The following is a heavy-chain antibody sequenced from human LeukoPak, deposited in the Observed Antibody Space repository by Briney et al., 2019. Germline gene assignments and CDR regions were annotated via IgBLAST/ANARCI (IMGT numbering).Heavy chain of an antibody. V-gene: IGHV3-30*04. D-gene: IGHD3-22*01. J-gene: IGHJ4*02. Sequence: GSLRLSCAASGFTFSSYAMHWVRQAPGKGLEWVAVISYDGSNKYYADSVKGRFTISRDNSKNTLYLQMNSLRAEDTAVYYCARDSAAYDTSGHCYDYWGQGTLVTVSS. CDR2: ISYDGSNK. CDR3: ARDSAAYDTSGHCYDY. CDR1: GFTFSSYA.